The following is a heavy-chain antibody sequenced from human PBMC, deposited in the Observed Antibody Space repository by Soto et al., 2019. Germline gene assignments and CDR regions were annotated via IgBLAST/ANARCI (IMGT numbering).Heavy chain of an antibody. CDR1: GGSISTDNW. V-gene: IGHV4-4*02. CDR3: ARDQDSGWGLDS. CDR2: IYHSGRT. J-gene: IGHJ4*02. D-gene: IGHD6-19*01. Sequence: QVQVQESGPGLVKPSGTLSLTCVVSGGSISTDNWWRWVRQPPGKGLEWIGEIYHSGRTNYSPSLKSRVSISADTSKNQLSLQMTSVTAADTAVYYCARDQDSGWGLDSWGQGILVTVSS.